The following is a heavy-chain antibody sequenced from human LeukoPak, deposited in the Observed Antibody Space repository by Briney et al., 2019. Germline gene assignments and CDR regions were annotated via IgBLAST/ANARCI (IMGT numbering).Heavy chain of an antibody. Sequence: ASVKVSCKASGYTFTSYYMHWVRQAPGQGLEWMGIINPSGGSTNYAQKLQGRVTMTRDTSTSTVYMDLSSLRSEDTAVYYCARATYSYGVDYYHYYGMDVWGHGTTVTVSS. J-gene: IGHJ6*02. V-gene: IGHV1-46*01. CDR1: GYTFTSYY. CDR2: INPSGGST. CDR3: ARATYSYGVDYYHYYGMDV. D-gene: IGHD5-18*01.